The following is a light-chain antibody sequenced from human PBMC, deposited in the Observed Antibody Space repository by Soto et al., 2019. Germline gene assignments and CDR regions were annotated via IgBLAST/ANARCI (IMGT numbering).Light chain of an antibody. CDR3: QQSHRTPRT. CDR2: FSS. Sequence: DIQMTQSPSSLSASVGDTVTLTCRASQNIDYYLNWYQQKPGKAPKLLVYFSSTLQGGVPSRFSGSGSGTDFTLTIGGLQPEDFATYYCQQSHRTPRTFGQGTKVEIQ. V-gene: IGKV1-39*01. J-gene: IGKJ1*01. CDR1: QNIDYY.